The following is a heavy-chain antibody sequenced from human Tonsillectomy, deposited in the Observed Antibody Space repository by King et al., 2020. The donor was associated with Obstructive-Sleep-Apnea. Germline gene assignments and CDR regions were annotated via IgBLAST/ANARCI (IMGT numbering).Heavy chain of an antibody. D-gene: IGHD3-9*01. CDR1: GFTFSSHG. J-gene: IGHJ4*02. CDR3: AKDRNYDFLTGYYSPFDY. Sequence: VQLVESGGGVVQPGRSLRLSCAASGFTFSSHGMHWVRQAPGKGLEWVAFIRYDESIKDYADSVRGRFTISRDNSKNTLYLQMSSLRAEDTAVYYCAKDRNYDFLTGYYSPFDYWGQGTLVTVSS. CDR2: IRYDESIK. V-gene: IGHV3-30*02.